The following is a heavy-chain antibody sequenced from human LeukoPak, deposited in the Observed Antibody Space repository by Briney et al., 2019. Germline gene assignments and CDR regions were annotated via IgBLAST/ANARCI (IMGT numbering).Heavy chain of an antibody. D-gene: IGHD5-18*01. CDR1: GGAISSGDYY. CDR3: ASARGYSYGLEDY. CDR2: IYYSAST. Sequence: TPSPTRTLSGGAISSGDYYSSWTRQPPGKCLGWIGYIYYSASTSYNPSLKIRVTISVDTSKNQFPLKLSSVTAADTAVYYCASARGYSYGLEDYWGQGTLVTVSS. V-gene: IGHV4-30-4*01. J-gene: IGHJ4*02.